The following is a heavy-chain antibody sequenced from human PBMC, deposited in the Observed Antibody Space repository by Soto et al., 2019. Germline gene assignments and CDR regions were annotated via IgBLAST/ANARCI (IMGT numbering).Heavy chain of an antibody. D-gene: IGHD6-13*01. CDR3: AFVEQQLVPPPVGVIVRYFDY. CDR1: GGSISSSNW. CDR2: IYHSGST. V-gene: IGHV4-4*02. Sequence: SETLSLTCAVSGGSISSSNWWSWVRQPPGKGLEWIGEIYHSGSTNYNPSLKSRVTISVDKSKNQFSLKLSSVTAADTAVYYCAFVEQQLVPPPVGVIVRYFDYWGQGTLVTVSS. J-gene: IGHJ4*02.